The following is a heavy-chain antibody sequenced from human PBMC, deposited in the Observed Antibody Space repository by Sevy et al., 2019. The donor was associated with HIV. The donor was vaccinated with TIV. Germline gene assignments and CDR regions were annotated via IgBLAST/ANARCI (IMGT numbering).Heavy chain of an antibody. CDR3: VYYCVVDDVYVWGLGYFDY. Sequence: GGSLRLSCAASGFRFSDHSLHWVRQAPGKGLEWLGVMSYDGISASYEDSVKGQFIISRDNSKNTVYLQIKSVSPDDTAMDNGVYYCVVDDVYVWGLGYFDYWGQGSQVTVSS. CDR1: GFRFSDHS. J-gene: IGHJ4*02. D-gene: IGHD3-16*01. CDR2: MSYDGISA. V-gene: IGHV3-30*04.